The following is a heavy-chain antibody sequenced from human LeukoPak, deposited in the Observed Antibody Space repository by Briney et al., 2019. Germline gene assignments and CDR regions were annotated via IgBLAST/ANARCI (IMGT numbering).Heavy chain of an antibody. V-gene: IGHV4-39*07. CDR1: GDSITNSNYY. Sequence: PSETLSLTCTASGDSITNSNYYWGWVRQSPGRGLEWLGNIFYNGGPYYNPSIKSRDVISVDTSKNHFSLTLNAVTAADTAVYHCASYSGIYSAFEIWSQGTLVTVSS. J-gene: IGHJ3*02. CDR2: IFYNGGP. CDR3: ASYSGIYSAFEI. D-gene: IGHD1-26*01.